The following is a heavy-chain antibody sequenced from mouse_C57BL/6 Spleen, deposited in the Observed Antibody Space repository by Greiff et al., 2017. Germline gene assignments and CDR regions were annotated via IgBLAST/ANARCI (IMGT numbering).Heavy chain of an antibody. CDR3: ARTDDGYYAY. CDR1: GYTFTSYG. D-gene: IGHD2-3*01. V-gene: IGHV1-81*01. CDR2: IYPRSGNT. J-gene: IGHJ3*01. Sequence: VKLVESGAELVRPGASVKLSCTASGYTFTSYGISWVQQRTGQGLEWIGEIYPRSGNTYYTEKFKGKGTLTADKSSSTAYMELRSLTSEDSAVYFCARTDDGYYAYWGQGTLLTVSA.